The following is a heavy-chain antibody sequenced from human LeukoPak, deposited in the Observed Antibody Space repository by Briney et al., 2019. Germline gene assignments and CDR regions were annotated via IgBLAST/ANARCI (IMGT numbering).Heavy chain of an antibody. V-gene: IGHV1-18*01. CDR2: ISAYNGNT. D-gene: IGHD3-16*02. J-gene: IGHJ4*02. CDR3: ARESYLGTEGDY. Sequence: ASVKVSCKASGYTFTSYGISWVRQAPGQGLEWMGWISAYNGNTNYAQKLQGRVTMTTDTSTSTAYVELRSLRSDDTAVYYCARESYLGTEGDYWGQGTLVTVSS. CDR1: GYTFTSYG.